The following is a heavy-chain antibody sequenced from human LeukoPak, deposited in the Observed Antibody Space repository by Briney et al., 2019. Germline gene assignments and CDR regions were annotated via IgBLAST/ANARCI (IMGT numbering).Heavy chain of an antibody. CDR1: GGSFSGYY. Sequence: SGTLSLTCAVYGGSFSGYYWSWIRQPPGKGLEWIGEINHSGSTNYNPSLKSRVTTSVDTPKNQFSLKLSSVTAADTAVYYCARGLAVAGTTEDFPPRGQGNLVTVSS. CDR2: INHSGST. J-gene: IGHJ4*02. CDR3: ARGLAVAGTTEDFPP. D-gene: IGHD6-19*01. V-gene: IGHV4-34*01.